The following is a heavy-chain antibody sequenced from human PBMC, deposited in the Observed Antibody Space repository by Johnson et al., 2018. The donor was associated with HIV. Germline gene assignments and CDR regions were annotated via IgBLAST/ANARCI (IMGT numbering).Heavy chain of an antibody. J-gene: IGHJ3*02. Sequence: QVQLVEFGGGVVQPGRSLRLSCAASGFTFSSYAMHWVRQAPGKGLEWVAVISYDGSNKYYADSVKGRFTISRDNSKSTLYLQMNSLRAEDTAVYYCAGIRSSDKVIWGQGIMV. V-gene: IGHV3-30-3*01. D-gene: IGHD2-21*01. CDR2: ISYDGSNK. CDR1: GFTFSSYA. CDR3: AGIRSSDKVI.